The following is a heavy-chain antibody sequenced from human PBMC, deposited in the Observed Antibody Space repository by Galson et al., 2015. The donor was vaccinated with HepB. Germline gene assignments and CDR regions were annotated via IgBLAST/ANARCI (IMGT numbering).Heavy chain of an antibody. CDR3: ARDLIAARPLDY. V-gene: IGHV3-30*03. D-gene: IGHD6-6*01. CDR2: ISYDGSNK. Sequence: SLRLSCAASGFTFSSYGMHWVRQAPGKGLEWVAVISYDGSNKYYADSVKGRFTISRDNSKNTLYLQMNSLRAEDTAVYYCARDLIAARPLDYWGQGTLVTVSS. J-gene: IGHJ4*02. CDR1: GFTFSSYG.